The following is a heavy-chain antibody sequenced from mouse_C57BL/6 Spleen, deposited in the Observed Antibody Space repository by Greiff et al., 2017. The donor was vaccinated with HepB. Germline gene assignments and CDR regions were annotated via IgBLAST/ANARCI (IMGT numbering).Heavy chain of an antibody. CDR1: GYTFTDYN. CDR2: INPNNGGT. V-gene: IGHV1-22*01. J-gene: IGHJ2*01. D-gene: IGHD1-1*01. CDR3: ATVVATEGDY. Sequence: EVQLQQSGPELVKPGASVKMSCKASGYTFTDYNMHWVKQSHGKSLEWIGYINPNNGGTSYNQKFKGKATLTVNKSSSTAYMELRSLTSEDSAVYYCATVVATEGDYWGQGTTLTVSS.